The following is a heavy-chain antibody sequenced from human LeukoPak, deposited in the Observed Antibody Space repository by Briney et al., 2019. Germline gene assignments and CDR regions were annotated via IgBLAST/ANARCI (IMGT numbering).Heavy chain of an antibody. Sequence: SETLSLTCTVSGGSISSGDYYWSWLRQPPGKGLEWIGYIYYSGSTYYNPSLMSRVTISVDTSKNQFSLKLSSVTSADTAVYDCAQGEFLEWLPRDDWGQGTLVTVSS. CDR2: IYYSGST. D-gene: IGHD3-3*01. CDR1: GGSISSGDYY. J-gene: IGHJ4*01. CDR3: AQGEFLEWLPRDD. V-gene: IGHV4-30-4*02.